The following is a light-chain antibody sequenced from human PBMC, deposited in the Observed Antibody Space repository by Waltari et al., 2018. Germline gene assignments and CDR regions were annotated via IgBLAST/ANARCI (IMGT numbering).Light chain of an antibody. V-gene: IGKV3-15*01. CDR1: QSIRST. Sequence: EIVMTQSPATLSVFPGESATLSCRASQSIRSTLAWYQHKPGQAPRLLIYGASTRATGIPARFSGSGSGTEFTLTISSLQSEDFAVYFCQQYDNWLGTFGQGTKVEIK. J-gene: IGKJ1*01. CDR2: GAS. CDR3: QQYDNWLGT.